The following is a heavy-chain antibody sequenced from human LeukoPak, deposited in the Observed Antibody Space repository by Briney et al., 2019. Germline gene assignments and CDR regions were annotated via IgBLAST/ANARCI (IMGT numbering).Heavy chain of an antibody. J-gene: IGHJ4*02. CDR2: IWYDGSNK. CDR3: ARDENSSGWHPLDY. Sequence: QPGRSLRLSCAASGFTFSSYGMHWVRQAPGKGLEWVAVIWYDGSNKYYADSVKGRFTISRDNSKNTLYLQMNSLRAEDTAVYYCARDENSSGWHPLDYWGQGTLVTVPS. V-gene: IGHV3-33*01. D-gene: IGHD6-19*01. CDR1: GFTFSSYG.